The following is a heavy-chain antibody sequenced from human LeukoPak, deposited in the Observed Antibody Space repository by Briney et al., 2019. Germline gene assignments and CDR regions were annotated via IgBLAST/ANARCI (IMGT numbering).Heavy chain of an antibody. Sequence: PGGSLRLSCAASGFNFDDYAMSWVRQAPGKGLEWVSSISSSSSYIYYADSVKGRFTISRDNAKNSLYLQMNSLRAEDTAVYYCASSIEGNWFDPWGQGTLVTVSS. V-gene: IGHV3-21*01. J-gene: IGHJ5*02. CDR3: ASSIEGNWFDP. CDR1: GFNFDDYA. CDR2: ISSSSSYI.